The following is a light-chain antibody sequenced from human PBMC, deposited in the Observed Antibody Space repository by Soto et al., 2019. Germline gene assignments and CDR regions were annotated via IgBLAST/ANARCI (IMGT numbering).Light chain of an antibody. V-gene: IGKV1-39*01. CDR3: QQSYRIPRT. CDR1: HSISTS. CDR2: AAS. J-gene: IGKJ2*01. Sequence: DIQMTQSPSSLSASVGARVPITCRASHSISTSLNWYQQKPGKASKLLIYAASSLQRGVPARFRGSGSVTDFTRAISGLQPEDVAKAECQQSYRIPRTFGQGTKRE.